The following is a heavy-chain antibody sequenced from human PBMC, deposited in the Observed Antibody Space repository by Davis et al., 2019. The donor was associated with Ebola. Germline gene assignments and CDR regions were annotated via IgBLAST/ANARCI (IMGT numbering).Heavy chain of an antibody. V-gene: IGHV3-30*18. CDR3: AKSLVGATTF. CDR2: ISYDGSNK. D-gene: IGHD1-26*01. Sequence: GGSLRLSCAASGFTFSNAWMSWVRQAPGKGLEWVAVISYDGSNKYYADSVKGRFTISRDNSKNTLYLQMNSLRAEDTAVYYCAKSLVGATTFWGQGTLVTVSS. J-gene: IGHJ4*02. CDR1: GFTFSNAW.